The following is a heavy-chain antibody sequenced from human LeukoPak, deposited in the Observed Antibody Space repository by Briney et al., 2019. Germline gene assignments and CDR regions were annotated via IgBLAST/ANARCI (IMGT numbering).Heavy chain of an antibody. CDR3: AKDREPGFTIFGGYFDY. V-gene: IGHV3-48*01. J-gene: IGHJ4*02. Sequence: GGSLRLSCAASGFTFSSHSMNWVRQAPGKGLEWVSYISSSSRTIHYADSVKGRFTISRDNAKNSLYLQMNSLRAEDTAVYYCAKDREPGFTIFGGYFDYWGQGTLVTVSS. D-gene: IGHD3-3*01. CDR1: GFTFSSHS. CDR2: ISSSSRTI.